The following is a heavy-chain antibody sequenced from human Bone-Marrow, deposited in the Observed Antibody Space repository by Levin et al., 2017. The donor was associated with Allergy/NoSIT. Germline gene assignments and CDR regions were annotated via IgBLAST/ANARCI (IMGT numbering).Heavy chain of an antibody. Sequence: LTCEASGFTFRSHGMHWVRQAPGKGLEWVAVIWYDGRNKYYADSVKGRFTISRDNSKNTLYLQLNGLRAEDTAVYYCARDPGDYFDSSGYSYYFDYWGQGTRVTVSS. D-gene: IGHD3-22*01. V-gene: IGHV3-33*01. CDR2: IWYDGRNK. CDR1: GFTFRSHG. J-gene: IGHJ4*02. CDR3: ARDPGDYFDSSGYSYYFDY.